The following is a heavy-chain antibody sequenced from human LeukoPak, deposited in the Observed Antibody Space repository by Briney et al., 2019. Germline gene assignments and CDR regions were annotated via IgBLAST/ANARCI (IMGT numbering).Heavy chain of an antibody. V-gene: IGHV3-23*01. CDR2: ISGGDGST. J-gene: IGHJ6*02. CDR3: ARDFNPAIGGWGGLTTWYGMDV. CDR1: GFTFRSYA. Sequence: GGSLRLSCAASGFTFRSYAMSWVRQAPGKGLEWVSGISGGDGSTYYADSVKGRFTISRDNSKNTLYLQMNSLRAEDTAVYYCARDFNPAIGGWGGLTTWYGMDVWGQGTTVTVSS. D-gene: IGHD6-19*01.